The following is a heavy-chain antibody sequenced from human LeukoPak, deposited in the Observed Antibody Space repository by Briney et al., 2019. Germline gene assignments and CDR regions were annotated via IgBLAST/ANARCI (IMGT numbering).Heavy chain of an antibody. V-gene: IGHV3-66*01. CDR1: GFTVSSNY. J-gene: IGHJ4*02. D-gene: IGHD5-18*01. CDR2: IYSGGST. Sequence: GGSLRLSCAASGFTVSSNYMSWVRQAPGKGLEWVSVIYSGGSTYYADSVKGRFTISRDNSKNTLYLQMNSLRAEDTAVYYCARAYSYGIFYFDYWGQGTLVTVSS. CDR3: ARAYSYGIFYFDY.